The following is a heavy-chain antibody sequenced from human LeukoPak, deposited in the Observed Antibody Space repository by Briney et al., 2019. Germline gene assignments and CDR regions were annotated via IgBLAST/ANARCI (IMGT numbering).Heavy chain of an antibody. V-gene: IGHV3-66*01. Sequence: GGSLRLSCAASGVTVSSNYMSWVRQAPGKGLEWVSVIYSGGSTYYADSVKGRFTISRDNSKNTLYLQMNSLRAEDTAVYYCARDRQFRGYCSSTSCTGGYYYYAMDVWGQGTTVTVS. J-gene: IGHJ6*02. CDR3: ARDRQFRGYCSSTSCTGGYYYYAMDV. CDR2: IYSGGST. D-gene: IGHD2-2*01. CDR1: GVTVSSNY.